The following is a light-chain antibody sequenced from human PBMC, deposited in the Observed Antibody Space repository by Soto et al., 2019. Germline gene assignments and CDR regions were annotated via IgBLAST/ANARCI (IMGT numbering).Light chain of an antibody. CDR1: SSDVGGYNF. CDR2: DVS. J-gene: IGLJ2*01. Sequence: QSALTQPASVSGSPGQSITISCTGTSSDVGGYNFVSWYQQHPGKAPKVMIYDVSNRPSGVSNRFSGSKSGNTASLTISGLQAEDEADDYCTSYTTSDTVVFGGGTKLTVL. CDR3: TSYTTSDTVV. V-gene: IGLV2-14*03.